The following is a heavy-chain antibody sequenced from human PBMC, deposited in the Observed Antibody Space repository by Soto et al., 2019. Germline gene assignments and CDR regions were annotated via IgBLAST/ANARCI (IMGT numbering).Heavy chain of an antibody. CDR1: GFSLSNARMG. V-gene: IGHV2-26*01. D-gene: IGHD3-3*01. CDR3: ARMGHYDFWSGYYFDY. CDR2: IFSNDEK. J-gene: IGHJ4*02. Sequence: QVTLKESGPVLVKPTETLTLTCTVSGFSLSNARMGVSWIRQPPGKALEWLAHIFSNDEKSYSTSLKSRLTISTDTSKSQVVRTMTNMDPVDTATYYCARMGHYDFWSGYYFDYWGQGTLVTVSS.